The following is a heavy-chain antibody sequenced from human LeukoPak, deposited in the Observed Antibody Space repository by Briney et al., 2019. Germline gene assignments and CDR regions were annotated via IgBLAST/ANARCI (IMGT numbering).Heavy chain of an antibody. CDR2: ISSSSSYI. Sequence: GGSLRLSCAASGFTFSSYSMNWVRQAPGKGLEWVSSISSSSSYIYYADSVKGRFTISRDNAKNSLYLQMNSLRAEDTAVYYCARDPTPGYSSSWYRDWGQGTLVTASS. CDR3: ARDPTPGYSSSWYRD. V-gene: IGHV3-21*01. J-gene: IGHJ4*02. D-gene: IGHD6-13*01. CDR1: GFTFSSYS.